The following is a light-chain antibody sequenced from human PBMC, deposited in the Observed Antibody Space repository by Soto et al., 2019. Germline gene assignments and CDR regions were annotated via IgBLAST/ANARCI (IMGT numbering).Light chain of an antibody. Sequence: EIVMTQSPATLSVSPGERATLSFRASRTINRKLAWYQQKPGQAPRLLISGASTRATGIPARFSGSGSGTEFTLTISSLQSEDFAVYYCQQYYDYPPLIFGGGTKVEIK. J-gene: IGKJ4*01. V-gene: IGKV3-15*01. CDR3: QQYYDYPPLI. CDR2: GAS. CDR1: RTINRK.